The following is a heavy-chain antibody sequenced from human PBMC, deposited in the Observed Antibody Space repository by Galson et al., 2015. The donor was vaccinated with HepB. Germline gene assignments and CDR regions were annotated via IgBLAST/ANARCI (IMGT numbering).Heavy chain of an antibody. CDR3: ARVRGSGLDPHSWFDV. CDR1: GYTFSDYY. CDR2: IYPDDSDT. V-gene: IGHV5-51*03. D-gene: IGHD3-10*01. J-gene: IGHJ5*02. Sequence: QSGAEVKKPGESLKISCEASGYTFSDYYIAWVRQMPGKGLECMGIIYPDDSDTKYSPSFQGQVTFSVDKSVTTASLQWSGLRASDIGIYYCARVRGSGLDPHSWFDVWGQGTLVTVSS.